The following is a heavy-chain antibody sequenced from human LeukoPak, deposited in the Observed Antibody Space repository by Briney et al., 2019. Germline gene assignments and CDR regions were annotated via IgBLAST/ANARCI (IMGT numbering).Heavy chain of an antibody. CDR3: ARAAIPLGVPPVYYFGY. Sequence: ASVKVSCKASGYTFTGYYMHWVRQAPGQGLEWMGWINPNSGGTNYAQKFQGRVTMTRDTSISTAYMELSRLRSDDTAVYYCARAAIPLGVPPVYYFGYWGQGTLVTVSS. J-gene: IGHJ4*02. V-gene: IGHV1-2*02. CDR1: GYTFTGYY. CDR2: INPNSGGT. D-gene: IGHD2-2*01.